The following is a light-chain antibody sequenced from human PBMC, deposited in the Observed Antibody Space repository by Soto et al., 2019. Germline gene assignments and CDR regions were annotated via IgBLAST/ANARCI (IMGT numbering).Light chain of an antibody. Sequence: DIQMTQSPSSLSASVGDRVTITCRASQSISNYLNWYQQKPGIAPKLLIYGASSLQSGVPSRVSGSGYGTDFTLTISSLQPEDFGTYYCQQSYSTPRTFGGGTKVEIK. V-gene: IGKV1-39*01. J-gene: IGKJ4*01. CDR1: QSISNY. CDR2: GAS. CDR3: QQSYSTPRT.